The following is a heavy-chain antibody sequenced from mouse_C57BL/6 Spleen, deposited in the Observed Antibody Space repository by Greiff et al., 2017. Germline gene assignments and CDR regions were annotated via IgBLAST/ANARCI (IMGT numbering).Heavy chain of an antibody. D-gene: IGHD2-4*01. J-gene: IGHJ4*01. V-gene: IGHV1-81*01. CDR3: AREGRVYYYYDRNAMDY. CDR2: IYPRSGNT. Sequence: VQLQQSGAELARPGASVKLSCKASGYTFTSYGISWVKQRTGQGLEWIGEIYPRSGNTYYNEKFKGKATLTADKSSSTAYMELRSLTSEDSAVYICAREGRVYYYYDRNAMDYWGQGTSVTVSS. CDR1: GYTFTSYG.